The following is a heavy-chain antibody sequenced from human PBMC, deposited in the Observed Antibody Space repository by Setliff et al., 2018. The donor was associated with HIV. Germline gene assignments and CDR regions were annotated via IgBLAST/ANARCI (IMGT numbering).Heavy chain of an antibody. CDR3: ARDVRRNHCSCTSCYARDNWFDP. CDR1: GGSISSGDYY. V-gene: IGHV4-31*03. D-gene: IGHD2-2*01. Sequence: SETLSLTCTVSGGSISSGDYYWSWIRQLPGKGLEWIGYMYYNGSTYSNPSLKSRVTVSQDTSKNQFSLKLSSVTAADTAVYYCARDVRRNHCSCTSCYARDNWFDPWGQGIQVTVSS. J-gene: IGHJ5*02. CDR2: MYYNGST.